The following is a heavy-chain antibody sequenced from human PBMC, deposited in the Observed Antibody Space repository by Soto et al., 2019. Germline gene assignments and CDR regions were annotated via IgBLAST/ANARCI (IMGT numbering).Heavy chain of an antibody. CDR2: ISYDGSDK. Sequence: QVQLVESGGGVVQPGRSLRLSCAASGFPFTSYGMHWVREGPDKGLEWVAIISYDGSDKYYADSVKGRFTISRDNSKNPLYLKLNGLRPGDKALFYCVGGRSYFDHRGQGTLVIASS. V-gene: IGHV3-30*03. D-gene: IGHD3-10*01. J-gene: IGHJ4*02. CDR3: VGGRSYFDH. CDR1: GFPFTSYG.